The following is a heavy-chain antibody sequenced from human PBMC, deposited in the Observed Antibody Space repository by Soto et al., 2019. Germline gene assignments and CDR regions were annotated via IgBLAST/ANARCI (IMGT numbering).Heavy chain of an antibody. J-gene: IGHJ5*02. CDR3: ARDLGWPAARFNP. D-gene: IGHD2-2*01. Sequence: GALRASCAASVFTFRNHGMHWVRLAPGKGLEWVAVIWYDGSEKYYADSVKGRFTISRDNSKNTLYLQMNSLRGEDTAVYYCARDLGWPAARFNPWGQGTLVTVSS. V-gene: IGHV3-33*01. CDR1: VFTFRNHG. CDR2: IWYDGSEK.